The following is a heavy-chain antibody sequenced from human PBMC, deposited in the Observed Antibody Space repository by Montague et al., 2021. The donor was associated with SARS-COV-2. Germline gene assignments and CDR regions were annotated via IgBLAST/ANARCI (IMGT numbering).Heavy chain of an antibody. CDR2: ITSRSDSI. D-gene: IGHD6-19*01. V-gene: IGHV3-9*01. Sequence: SLRLSCAASEFTFDDYAMHWVRQTPGKGLEWISAITSRSDSIEYAASVKGRFTVSRDNAKNSLYLQMNSLRAEDTAFYYCVKSRSGWYSPFDSWGQGTLVTVSS. CDR3: VKSRSGWYSPFDS. J-gene: IGHJ4*02. CDR1: EFTFDDYA.